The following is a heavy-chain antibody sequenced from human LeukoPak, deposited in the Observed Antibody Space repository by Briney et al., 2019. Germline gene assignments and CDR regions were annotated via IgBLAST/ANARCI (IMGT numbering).Heavy chain of an antibody. V-gene: IGHV3-30-3*01. D-gene: IGHD4-17*01. Sequence: GRSLRLSCAASGFXFSSYAMHWVRQAPGKGLEWGAVISYDGSNKYYADSVKGRFTISRDNSKNTLYLQMNSLRAEDTAVYYCARDRYGDYANDYWGQGTLVTVSS. CDR2: ISYDGSNK. CDR1: GFXFSSYA. J-gene: IGHJ4*02. CDR3: ARDRYGDYANDY.